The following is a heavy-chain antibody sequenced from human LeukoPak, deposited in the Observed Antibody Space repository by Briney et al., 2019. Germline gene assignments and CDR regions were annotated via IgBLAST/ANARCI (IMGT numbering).Heavy chain of an antibody. CDR1: GYSFTSYW. V-gene: IGHV5-51*01. J-gene: IGHJ5*02. CDR3: ARLGIAAAGTPRGGWFDP. D-gene: IGHD6-13*01. CDR2: IYPGDSDT. Sequence: GESLKISCKGSGYSFTSYWIGWVRQMPGKGLEWMWIIYPGDSDTRYSPSFQGKVTISAGKSISPAYLQWSSLKASDTAMYYCARLGIAAAGTPRGGWFDPWGQGTLVTVSS.